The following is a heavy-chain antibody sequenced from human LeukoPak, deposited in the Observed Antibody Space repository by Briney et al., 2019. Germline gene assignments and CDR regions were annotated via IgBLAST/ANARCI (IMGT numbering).Heavy chain of an antibody. CDR2: ISSNGGST. CDR1: GFTFSSYA. D-gene: IGHD3-9*01. J-gene: IGHJ5*02. Sequence: GGSLRLSCAASGFTFSSYAMHWVRQAPGKGLEYVSAISSNGGSTYYANSVKGRFTISRDNSKNTLYLQMGSLRADDTAVYYCARGGLRYFDWLFFPNWFDPWGQGTLVTVSS. V-gene: IGHV3-64*01. CDR3: ARGGLRYFDWLFFPNWFDP.